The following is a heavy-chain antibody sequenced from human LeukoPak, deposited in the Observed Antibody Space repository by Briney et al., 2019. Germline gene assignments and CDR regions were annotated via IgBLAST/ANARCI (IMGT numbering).Heavy chain of an antibody. CDR3: ARTYYYDSSGYYD. CDR2: IYYSGST. V-gene: IGHV4-59*01. CDR1: GGSISSYY. Sequence: PSETLSLTCTVSGGSISSYYWSWLRQPPGKGLEWVGYIYYSGSTNYNPSLKSRVTISVDTSKNQFSLKLSSVTAADTAVYYCARTYYYDSSGYYDWGQGTLVPVSS. J-gene: IGHJ4*02. D-gene: IGHD3-22*01.